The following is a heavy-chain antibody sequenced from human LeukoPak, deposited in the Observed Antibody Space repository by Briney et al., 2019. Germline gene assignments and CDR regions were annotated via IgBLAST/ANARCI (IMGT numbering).Heavy chain of an antibody. J-gene: IGHJ5*02. D-gene: IGHD2-2*01. CDR1: GGSINSNNW. CDR3: ASLKVVPAVTPVAWFDP. Sequence: SGTLSLTCAVSGGSINSNNWWSWVRQPPEKGLEWIGEIFHSGGTNYNPSLKSRVTISVDTSKNQFSLRLSSVTAADTAVYFCASLKVVPAVTPVAWFDPWGQGTPVTVSS. CDR2: IFHSGGT. V-gene: IGHV4-4*02.